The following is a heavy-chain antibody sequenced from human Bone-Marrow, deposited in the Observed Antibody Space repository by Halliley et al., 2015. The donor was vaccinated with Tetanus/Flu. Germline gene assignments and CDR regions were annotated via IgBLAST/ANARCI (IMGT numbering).Heavy chain of an antibody. J-gene: IGHJ6*01. Sequence: TLSLTCTVSRGSISNYYWSWVRQSPRKGLEWIGEIYFSGSTNYNPSLKSRVTISLDKSKNQFSLNLSSVTAADTALYYCARVGDSGFGAHSYGLDVWGQGTMVTVSS. D-gene: IGHD3-16*01. CDR1: RGSISNYY. CDR2: IYFSGST. V-gene: IGHV4-59*12. CDR3: ARVGDSGFGAHSYGLDV.